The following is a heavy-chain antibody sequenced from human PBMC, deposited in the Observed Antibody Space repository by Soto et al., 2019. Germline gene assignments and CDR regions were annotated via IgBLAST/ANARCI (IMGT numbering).Heavy chain of an antibody. CDR2: IYYSGGT. CDR1: GGSISSGDYY. J-gene: IGHJ5*02. D-gene: IGHD2-21*02. CDR3: ARAMVVTKNWFDP. Sequence: QVQLQESGPGLVKPSQTLSLTCTVSGGSISSGDYYWSWIRQPPGKGLEWIGYIYYSGGTSYNTCRMGRVTISVDTSKNQFSLKLSSVTAADSAVYYCARAMVVTKNWFDPWGQGTLVTVSS. V-gene: IGHV4-30-4*01.